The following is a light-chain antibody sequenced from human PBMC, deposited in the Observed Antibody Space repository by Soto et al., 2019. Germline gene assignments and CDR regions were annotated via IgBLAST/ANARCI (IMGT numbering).Light chain of an antibody. CDR3: QSYDSSLSGLV. J-gene: IGLJ1*01. CDR1: SSNIGAGYD. V-gene: IGLV1-40*01. CDR2: GNS. Sequence: QSVLTQPTSVSGAPGQRVTISCTGSSSNIGAGYDVHWYQQLPGTAPKLLIYGNSNRPSGVPDRFSGSKSGTSASLAITGLQAEDEADYYCQSYDSSLSGLVFGTATKVTVL.